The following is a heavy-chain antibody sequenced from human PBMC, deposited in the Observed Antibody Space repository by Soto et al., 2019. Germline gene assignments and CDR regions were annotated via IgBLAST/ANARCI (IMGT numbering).Heavy chain of an antibody. D-gene: IGHD2-15*01. J-gene: IGHJ4*02. Sequence: LRLSCTASGFTFSEYDIHWVRQAPGKGLEWVAVISYGGSHKYYAGSVKGRFTISRDDSKNTVYLQMNSLKTDDTAVYYCAKEMFPRTVLDSSSPWGDFWGRGSLVTVSS. CDR2: ISYGGSHK. V-gene: IGHV3-30*18. CDR1: GFTFSEYD. CDR3: AKEMFPRTVLDSSSPWGDF.